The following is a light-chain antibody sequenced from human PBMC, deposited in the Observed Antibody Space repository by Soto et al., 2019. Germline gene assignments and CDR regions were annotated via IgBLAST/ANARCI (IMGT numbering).Light chain of an antibody. Sequence: QSALTQPPSASGSPGQSVTISCTGTSSDVGGYNYVSWFQQHPGKAPKLMIYEVNKRPSGVPDRFSGSKSGNTASLTVSGLQVLLEVDYPPSSNAVPNTAFG. CDR2: EVN. CDR3: SSNAVPNTA. J-gene: IGLJ7*01. V-gene: IGLV2-8*01. CDR1: SSDVGGYNY.